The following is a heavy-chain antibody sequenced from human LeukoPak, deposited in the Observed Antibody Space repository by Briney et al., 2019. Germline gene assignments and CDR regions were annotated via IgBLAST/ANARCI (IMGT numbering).Heavy chain of an antibody. V-gene: IGHV3-48*03. Sequence: GGSLRLSCAASGFTFSSYEMNWVRQAPGKGLEWVSYISSSGSTIYYADSVKGRFTISRDNAKNSLYLQMNSLRAEDTAIYCCARDPYNGNYGDSYYYYMDVWGKGTTVTISS. J-gene: IGHJ6*03. CDR3: ARDPYNGNYGDSYYYYMDV. CDR1: GFTFSSYE. D-gene: IGHD1-26*01. CDR2: ISSSGSTI.